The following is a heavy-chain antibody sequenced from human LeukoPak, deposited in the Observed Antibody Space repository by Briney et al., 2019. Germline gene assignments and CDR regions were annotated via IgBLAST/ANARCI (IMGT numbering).Heavy chain of an antibody. CDR1: GFTFINHW. Sequence: PGGSLRLSCAASGFTFINHWMHWVRQAPGKGLVWVSHVNSDGSDTTYADSVKGRFTIFRDNAKNTLYLQMDSLRAEDTAIYYCVRDGDGDVEFDYWGQGALVTVSS. V-gene: IGHV3-74*01. D-gene: IGHD7-27*01. CDR3: VRDGDGDVEFDY. CDR2: VNSDGSDT. J-gene: IGHJ4*02.